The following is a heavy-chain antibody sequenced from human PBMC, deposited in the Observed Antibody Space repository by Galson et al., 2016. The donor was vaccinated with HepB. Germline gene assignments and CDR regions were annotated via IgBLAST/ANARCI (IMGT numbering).Heavy chain of an antibody. CDR1: GGSISSSNYY. V-gene: IGHV4-39*01. J-gene: IGHJ4*02. CDR3: ARQSGVEQFDY. CDR2: IYFGGTT. Sequence: SETLSLTCIVSGGSISSSNYYWGWIRQPPGRGLEWIGSIYFGGTTYYTPSLKSRVAISVDTSNNQFSVRLSSVTAADTAVYYCARQSGVEQFDYWGQGTLVTVSS. D-gene: IGHD1/OR15-1a*01.